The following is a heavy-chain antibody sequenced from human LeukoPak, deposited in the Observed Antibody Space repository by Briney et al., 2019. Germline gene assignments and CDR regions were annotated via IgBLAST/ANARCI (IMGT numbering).Heavy chain of an antibody. CDR3: STTYYYDSSEGY. CDR2: VKSKSDGGTA. CDR1: GFSFSNTW. Sequence: PGGSLRLSCAASGFSFSNTWMNWVRLAPGKGLEWVGRVKSKSDGGTAEYAAPVKGRFTISRDDSKNTLYLQMNSLKTEDTAVYYCSTTYYYDSSEGYWGQGTLVTVSS. D-gene: IGHD3-22*01. V-gene: IGHV3-15*07. J-gene: IGHJ4*02.